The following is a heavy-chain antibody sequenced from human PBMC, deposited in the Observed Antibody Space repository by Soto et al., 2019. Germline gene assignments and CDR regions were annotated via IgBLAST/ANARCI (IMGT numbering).Heavy chain of an antibody. D-gene: IGHD6-19*01. CDR1: GGSISSSSYY. Sequence: SEILSLTCTVSGGSISSSSYYWGWIRQPPGKGLEWIGSIYYSGSTYYNPSLKSRVTISVDTSKNQFSLKLSSVTAADTAVYYCARGGEAVAGTGYYYGMDVWGQGTTVTVSS. CDR2: IYYSGST. CDR3: ARGGEAVAGTGYYYGMDV. V-gene: IGHV4-39*01. J-gene: IGHJ6*02.